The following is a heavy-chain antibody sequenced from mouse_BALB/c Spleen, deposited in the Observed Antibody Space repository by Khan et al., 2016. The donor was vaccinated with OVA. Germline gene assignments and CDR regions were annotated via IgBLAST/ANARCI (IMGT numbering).Heavy chain of an antibody. CDR3: AREEALYYFDY. Sequence: QVQLKQSGAELVRPGTSVKLSCKTSGYIFTSYWIHWVKQRSGQGLEWIARIYPRTDNTYYNEKFKDRATLTADKSSSTAYFQLSSVKSEDSAVFFCAREEALYYFDYWGQGTTLTVSS. D-gene: IGHD3-2*02. CDR2: IYPRTDNT. CDR1: GYIFTSYW. J-gene: IGHJ2*01. V-gene: IGHV1-76*01.